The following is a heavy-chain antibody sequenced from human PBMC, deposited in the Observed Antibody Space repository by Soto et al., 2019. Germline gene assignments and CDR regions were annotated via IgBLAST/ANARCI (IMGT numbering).Heavy chain of an antibody. CDR2: INPSGGST. D-gene: IGHD4-4*01. CDR3: AKGTVTTLMGYYYYYMVV. CDR1: GYTFTSYY. J-gene: IGHJ6*03. V-gene: IGHV1-46*03. Sequence: ASVKVSCKASGYTFTSYYMHWVRQAPGQGLEWMGIINPSGGSTSYAQKFQGRVTMTRDTSTSTVYMELSSLRSEDTAVYYCAKGTVTTLMGYYYYYMVVWGKGTTVTVSS.